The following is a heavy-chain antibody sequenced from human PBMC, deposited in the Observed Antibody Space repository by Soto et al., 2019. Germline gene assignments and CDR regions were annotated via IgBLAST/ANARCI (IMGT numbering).Heavy chain of an antibody. Sequence: GGSLRLSCAASGFTVSSNYMSWVRQAPGKGLEWVSVIYSGGSTYYADSVKGRFTISRDNSKNTLYLQMNSLRAEDTAVYYCAKDRIAARPSPYGMDVWGQGTTVTVSS. CDR1: GFTVSSNY. V-gene: IGHV3-53*01. CDR2: IYSGGST. D-gene: IGHD6-6*01. CDR3: AKDRIAARPSPYGMDV. J-gene: IGHJ6*02.